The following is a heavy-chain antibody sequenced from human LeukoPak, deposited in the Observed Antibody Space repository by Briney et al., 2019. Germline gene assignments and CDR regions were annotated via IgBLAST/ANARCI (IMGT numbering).Heavy chain of an antibody. D-gene: IGHD3-3*01. V-gene: IGHV1-18*01. CDR2: ISAYNGNT. CDR1: GYTFTSYG. CDR3: ARDRKDYDFWSGHIPLPRTSYYYYMDV. Sequence: ASVKVSCKASGYTFTSYGISWVRQAPGQGLEWMGWISAYNGNTNYAQKLQGRVTMTTDTSTSTAYMELRSLRSDDTAVYYCARDRKDYDFWSGHIPLPRTSYYYYMDVWGKGTTVTVSS. J-gene: IGHJ6*03.